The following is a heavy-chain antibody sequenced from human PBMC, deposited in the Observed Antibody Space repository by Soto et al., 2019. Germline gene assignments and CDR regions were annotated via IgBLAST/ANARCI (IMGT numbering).Heavy chain of an antibody. J-gene: IGHJ4*02. Sequence: ASVKVSCKASGYSFTRYGIGWARQAPGQGLEWMGWINAYNGNTNYAQNLQGRLTLTTDTSTTTAYMELRSLRSDDTAIYYCARDRLRGYDSSGFYSWGQGTRVTVSS. CDR3: ARDRLRGYDSSGFYS. CDR2: INAYNGNT. CDR1: GYSFTRYG. D-gene: IGHD3-22*01. V-gene: IGHV1-18*01.